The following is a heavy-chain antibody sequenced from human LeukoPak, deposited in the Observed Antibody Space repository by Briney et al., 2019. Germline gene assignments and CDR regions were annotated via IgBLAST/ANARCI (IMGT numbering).Heavy chain of an antibody. CDR1: GGSFSGYY. D-gene: IGHD1-26*01. Sequence: SETLSLTCAVYGGSFSGYYWSWIRQPPGKGLEWIGEINHSGSTNYNPSLKSRVTISVDTSKNQFSLKLSSVTAADTAVYYCARHDRRELRDGSFDYWGQGTLVTVSS. V-gene: IGHV4-34*01. J-gene: IGHJ4*02. CDR3: ARHDRRELRDGSFDY. CDR2: INHSGST.